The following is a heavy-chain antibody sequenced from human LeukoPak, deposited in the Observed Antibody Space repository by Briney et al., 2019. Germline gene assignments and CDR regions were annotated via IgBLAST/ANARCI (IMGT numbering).Heavy chain of an antibody. Sequence: SETLSLTCTVSGGSISSSSYYWGWIRQPPGKGLEWIGSIYCSGSTYYNPSLKSRVTISVDTSKNQFSLKLSSVTAADTAVYYCARQSEEYSSRDFDYWGQGTLVTVSS. J-gene: IGHJ4*02. CDR3: ARQSEEYSSRDFDY. CDR2: IYCSGST. V-gene: IGHV4-39*01. D-gene: IGHD6-13*01. CDR1: GGSISSSSYY.